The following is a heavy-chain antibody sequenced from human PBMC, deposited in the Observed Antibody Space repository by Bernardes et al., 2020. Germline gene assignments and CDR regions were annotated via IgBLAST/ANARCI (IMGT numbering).Heavy chain of an antibody. Sequence: SETLSLTCAVSGGSISSSNWWSWVRQPPGKGLEWIGEIYHSGSTNYNPSLKSRVTISVDKSKNQFSLKLSSVTAADTAVYYCARVSMTGYYYGMDVWGKGTTVTVSS. D-gene: IGHD3-22*01. CDR1: GGSISSSNW. V-gene: IGHV4-4*02. CDR2: IYHSGST. CDR3: ARVSMTGYYYGMDV. J-gene: IGHJ6*04.